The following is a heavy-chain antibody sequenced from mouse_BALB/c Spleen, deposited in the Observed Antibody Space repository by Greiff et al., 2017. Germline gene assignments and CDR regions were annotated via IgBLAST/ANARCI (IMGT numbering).Heavy chain of an antibody. D-gene: IGHD2-4*01. CDR3: ARRGITTPFAY. CDR2: ISYSGST. V-gene: IGHV3-2*02. CDR1: GYSITSDYA. J-gene: IGHJ3*01. Sequence: EVKLVESGPGLVKPSQSLSLTCTVTGYSITSDYAWNWIRQFPGNKLEWMGYISYSGSTSYNPSLKSRISITRDTSKNQFFLQLNSVTTEDTATYYCARRGITTPFAYWGQGTLVTVSA.